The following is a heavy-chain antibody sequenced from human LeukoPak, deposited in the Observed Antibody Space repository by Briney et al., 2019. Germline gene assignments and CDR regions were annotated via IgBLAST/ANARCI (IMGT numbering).Heavy chain of an antibody. CDR3: AKGRGLYSSSWPFDY. D-gene: IGHD6-13*01. V-gene: IGHV3-30*18. CDR1: GFTFSSYG. CDR2: ISYDGSNK. J-gene: IGHJ4*02. Sequence: GGSLRLSCAASGFTFSSYGMPWVRQAPGKGLEWVAVISYDGSNKYYADSVKGRFTISRDNSKNTLYLQMNSLRAEDTAVYYCAKGRGLYSSSWPFDYWGQGTLVTVSS.